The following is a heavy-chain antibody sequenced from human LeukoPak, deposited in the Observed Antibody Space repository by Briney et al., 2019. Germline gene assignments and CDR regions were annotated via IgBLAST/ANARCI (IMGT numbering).Heavy chain of an antibody. CDR3: ARDSPKLRLGELSLKT. V-gene: IGHV3-23*01. Sequence: GGSLRLSCAASGFTFSSYAMSWVRQAPGKGLEWVSAISGSGGSTYYADSVKGRFTISRDNSKNTLYLQMNSLRAEDTAVYYCARDSPKLRLGELSLKTWGQGTLVTVSS. D-gene: IGHD3-16*02. CDR2: ISGSGGST. CDR1: GFTFSSYA. J-gene: IGHJ5*02.